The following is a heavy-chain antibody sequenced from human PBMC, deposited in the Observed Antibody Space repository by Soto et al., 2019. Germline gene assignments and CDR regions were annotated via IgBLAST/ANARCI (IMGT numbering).Heavy chain of an antibody. CDR2: ISYDGSNK. CDR3: AKPSQMATIRYYFDY. CDR1: GFTFSSYG. V-gene: IGHV3-30*18. J-gene: IGHJ4*02. D-gene: IGHD5-12*01. Sequence: PGGSLRLSCAASGFTFSSYGMHWARQAPGKGLEWVAVISYDGSNKYYADSVKGRSTISRDNSKNTLYLQMDSLRAEDTAVYYCAKPSQMATIRYYFDYWGQGTLVTVSS.